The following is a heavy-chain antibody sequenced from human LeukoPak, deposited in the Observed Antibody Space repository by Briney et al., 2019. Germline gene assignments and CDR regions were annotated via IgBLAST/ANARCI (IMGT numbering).Heavy chain of an antibody. CDR1: GYTFTSYY. Sequence: GASVKVSCKASGYTFTSYYMHWVRQAPGQGLEWMGWINPNSGGTNYAQKFQGRVTMTRDTSISTAYMELSRLRSDDTAVYYCARDPPPHYDSSGYYYGGEFDYWGQGTLVTVSS. J-gene: IGHJ4*02. D-gene: IGHD3-22*01. CDR3: ARDPPPHYDSSGYYYGGEFDY. CDR2: INPNSGGT. V-gene: IGHV1-2*02.